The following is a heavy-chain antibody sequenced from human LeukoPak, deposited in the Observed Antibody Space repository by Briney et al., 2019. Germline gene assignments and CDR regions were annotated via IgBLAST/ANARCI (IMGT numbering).Heavy chain of an antibody. J-gene: IGHJ4*02. Sequence: SETLSLTCTVSGGSISTSNYYWGWIRQPPGKGLEWIGNIFYSGSTYYSPSLRSRVTISLDTSRNQFSLKLNSVTAADTAVYYCARGLITGNWGQGTLVTVSS. CDR2: IFYSGST. V-gene: IGHV4-39*07. CDR1: GGSISTSNYY. D-gene: IGHD1-20*01. CDR3: ARGLITGN.